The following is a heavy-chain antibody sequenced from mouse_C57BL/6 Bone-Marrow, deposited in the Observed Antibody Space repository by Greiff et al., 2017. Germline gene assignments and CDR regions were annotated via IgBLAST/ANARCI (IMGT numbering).Heavy chain of an antibody. D-gene: IGHD1-1*01. J-gene: IGHJ2*01. CDR2: IDPETGGP. Sequence: QVQLQQSGAELVRPGASVTLSCKASGYTFTDYEMHWVKQTPVHGLEWIGAIDPETGGPAYNQKFKGKAILTADKSSSTAYMELRSLTSEDSAVYYCTRFPYVTTVTYFDYWGQGTTLTVSS. CDR1: GYTFTDYE. CDR3: TRFPYVTTVTYFDY. V-gene: IGHV1-15*01.